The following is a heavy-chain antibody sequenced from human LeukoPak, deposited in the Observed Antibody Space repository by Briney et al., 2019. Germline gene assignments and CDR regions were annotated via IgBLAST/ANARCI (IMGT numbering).Heavy chain of an antibody. CDR2: INPSGGST. CDR3: ARDRITMIVVPKRNWFDP. Sequence: ASVKVSCKASGYTLTSYYMHWVRQAPGQGLEWMGIINPSGGSTSYAQKFQGRVTMTRDTSTSTVYMELSSLRSEDTAVYYCARDRITMIVVPKRNWFDPWGQGTLVTVSS. V-gene: IGHV1-46*01. D-gene: IGHD3-22*01. J-gene: IGHJ5*02. CDR1: GYTLTSYY.